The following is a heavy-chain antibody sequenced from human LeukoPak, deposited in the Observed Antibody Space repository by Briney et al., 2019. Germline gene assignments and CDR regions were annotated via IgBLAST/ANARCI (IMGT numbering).Heavy chain of an antibody. CDR1: GYTFTSYG. CDR3: AREYSSSWDHGWFDP. Sequence: ASVKVSCKASGYTFTSYGISWVQQAPGQGLEWMGWISAYNGNTNYAQKLQGRVTMTTDTSTSTAYMELRSLRSDDTAVYYCAREYSSSWDHGWFDPWGQGTLVTVSS. V-gene: IGHV1-18*01. J-gene: IGHJ5*02. CDR2: ISAYNGNT. D-gene: IGHD6-6*01.